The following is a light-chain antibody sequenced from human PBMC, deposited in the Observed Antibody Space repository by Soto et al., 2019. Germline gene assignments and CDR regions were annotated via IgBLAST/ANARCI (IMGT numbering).Light chain of an antibody. CDR3: QQFNNLWT. CDR2: AAS. J-gene: IGKJ1*01. CDR1: QSISSY. V-gene: IGKV1-39*01. Sequence: DIQMTQSPSSLSASVGDRVTITCRASQSISSYLNWYHQKPGKAPKLLIYAASSLESGVPSRFSGSGSGTDFTLTISNLQPEDFATYYGQQFNNLWTFGQGTKVDIK.